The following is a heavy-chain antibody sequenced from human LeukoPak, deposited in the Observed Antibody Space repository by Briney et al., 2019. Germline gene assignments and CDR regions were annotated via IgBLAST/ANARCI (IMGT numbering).Heavy chain of an antibody. CDR2: VSSSSSYI. J-gene: IGHJ4*02. D-gene: IGHD5-18*01. V-gene: IGHV3-21*01. CDR3: AREDTAMVIPFDY. Sequence: GGSLRLSCAVSGFTFSSYSMNWVRQAPGKGLEWVSSVSSSSSYIYYADSVKGRFTISRDNAKNSLYLQMNSLRAEDTAVYYCAREDTAMVIPFDYWGQGTLVTVSS. CDR1: GFTFSSYS.